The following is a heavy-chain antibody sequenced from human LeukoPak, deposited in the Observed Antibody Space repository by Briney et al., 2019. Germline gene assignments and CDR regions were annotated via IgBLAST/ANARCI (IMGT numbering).Heavy chain of an antibody. D-gene: IGHD3-22*01. J-gene: IGHJ4*02. CDR2: IIPILGTA. V-gene: IGHV1-69*13. CDR3: ARRYYYDSSGYHPFDY. Sequence: ASVKVSCKASGGTFSSYAISWVRQAPGQGLEWVGGIIPILGTANYAQKFQGRVTITADESTSTAYMELSSLRSEDTAVYYCARRYYYDSSGYHPFDYWGQGTLVTVSS. CDR1: GGTFSSYA.